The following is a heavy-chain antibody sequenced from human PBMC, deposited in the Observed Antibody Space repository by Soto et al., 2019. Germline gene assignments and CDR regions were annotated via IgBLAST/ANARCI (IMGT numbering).Heavy chain of an antibody. CDR1: GFTFSSYA. CDR2: ISSNGGST. J-gene: IGHJ5*02. V-gene: IGHV3-64*01. CDR3: ARGHQRTYYDILTGYYTGFDP. D-gene: IGHD3-9*01. Sequence: GGSLRLSCAASGFTFSSYAMHWVRQAPGKGLEYVSAISSNGGSTYYANSVKGRFTISRDNSKNTLYLQMGSLRAEDMAVYYCARGHQRTYYDILTGYYTGFDPWGQGTLVTVSS.